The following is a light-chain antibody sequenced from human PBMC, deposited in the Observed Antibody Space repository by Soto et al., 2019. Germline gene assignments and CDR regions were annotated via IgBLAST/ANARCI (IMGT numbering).Light chain of an antibody. J-gene: IGKJ1*01. CDR2: KVS. Sequence: DVVMTQSPLSLPVTLGQPASISCRSSQSLVHSDGNTYLNWFQQRPGQSPRRLIYKVSNRDSGVPDRFSGSGSGTDFTLKISRVAAEDVGVYSCMQGIHWPWTFGRGTKVEIK. V-gene: IGKV2-30*02. CDR3: MQGIHWPWT. CDR1: QSLVHSDGNTY.